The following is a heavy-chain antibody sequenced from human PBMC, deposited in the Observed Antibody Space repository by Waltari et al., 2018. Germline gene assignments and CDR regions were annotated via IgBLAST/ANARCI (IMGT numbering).Heavy chain of an antibody. V-gene: IGHV1-18*01. CDR1: GYTFTSRG. Sequence: QVQLVQSGGEMKEPGASVKVSCKASGYTFTSRGINWVRQAPGQGLEWMGWINTQNGSTNYAQNLQGRVTMTADTSTTTAYMELRSLKSDDTAIYYCARTCISAACYMIYWGQGNLVTVSA. J-gene: IGHJ4*02. CDR3: ARTCISAACYMIY. D-gene: IGHD2-2*02. CDR2: INTQNGST.